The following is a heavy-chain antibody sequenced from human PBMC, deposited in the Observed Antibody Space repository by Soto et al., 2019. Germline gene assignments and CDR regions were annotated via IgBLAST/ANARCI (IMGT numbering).Heavy chain of an antibody. V-gene: IGHV4-34*01. D-gene: IGHD6-19*01. CDR3: ARAGSAVAFDY. J-gene: IGHJ4*02. Sequence: SETLSLTCAVYGGSFSGYYWSWIRQPPGKGLEWIGEINHSGSTNYNPSLKSRVTISVDTSKNQFSLKLSSVTAADTAVYYCARAGSAVAFDYWGQGTLVTVSS. CDR1: GGSFSGYY. CDR2: INHSGST.